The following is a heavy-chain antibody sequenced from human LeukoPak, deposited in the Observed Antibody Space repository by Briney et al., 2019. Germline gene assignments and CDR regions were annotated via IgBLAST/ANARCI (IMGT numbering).Heavy chain of an antibody. CDR2: IYYSGST. D-gene: IGHD5-12*01. CDR1: GGSISSYY. Sequence: PSETLSLTCTVSGGSISSYYWSWIRQPPGKGLEWIGYIYYSGSTNYNPSLKSRVTISVDTSKNQFSLKLSSVTAVDTAVYYCARGYSGYESNYWGQGTLVTVSS. V-gene: IGHV4-59*01. J-gene: IGHJ4*02. CDR3: ARGYSGYESNY.